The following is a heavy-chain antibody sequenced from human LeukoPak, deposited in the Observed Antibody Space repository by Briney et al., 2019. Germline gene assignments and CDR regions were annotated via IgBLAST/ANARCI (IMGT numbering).Heavy chain of an antibody. D-gene: IGHD3-16*01. Sequence: GASVKLSCKATGYTFTGKYIHGERQAPGQGLEWMGWINPNSGGTKYAQKFQGRVTLTRDTSISTAYIELSRLRSDDTAVYYCAIDGGDHDTFDMWGQGTMVTVSS. CDR1: GYTFTGKY. V-gene: IGHV1-2*02. CDR2: INPNSGGT. CDR3: AIDGGDHDTFDM. J-gene: IGHJ3*02.